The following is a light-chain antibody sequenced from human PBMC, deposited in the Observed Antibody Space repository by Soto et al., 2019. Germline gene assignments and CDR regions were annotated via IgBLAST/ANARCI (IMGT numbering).Light chain of an antibody. CDR1: QSVSNNY. Sequence: DIVFAQSPVTPSPSPVAIDTLSWRASQSVSNNYLAWYQQKPGQAPRLLIYGASNRATGIPDRFSGSGSGTDFTLTISRLEPEDFAVYYCQQYGSSGTFGQGTKVDIK. V-gene: IGKV3-20*01. J-gene: IGKJ1*01. CDR3: QQYGSSGT. CDR2: GAS.